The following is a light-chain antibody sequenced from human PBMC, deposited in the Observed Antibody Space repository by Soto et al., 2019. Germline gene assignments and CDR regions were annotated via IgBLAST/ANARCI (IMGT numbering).Light chain of an antibody. Sequence: DIQMTQSPSSLSASVGDRVTITCQESQDISNYLNWYQQKPGKAPKLLIYDASNLETGVPSRFSGSGSGTDFTFTISSLQPEDIATYYCQQYDNLPLTFGGGTNVEIK. CDR2: DAS. V-gene: IGKV1-33*01. CDR3: QQYDNLPLT. CDR1: QDISNY. J-gene: IGKJ4*01.